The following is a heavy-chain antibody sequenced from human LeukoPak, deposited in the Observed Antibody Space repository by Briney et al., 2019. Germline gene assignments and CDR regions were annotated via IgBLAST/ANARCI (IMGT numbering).Heavy chain of an antibody. CDR1: GITFSNCA. CDR3: VRERVGAVYFDC. D-gene: IGHD1-26*01. CDR2: ISYDGRNK. Sequence: GTSLRLSCAASGITFSNCAMHWVRQAPGKGLEWLTVISYDGRNKYYADSVEGRFTVSRDNSKNTLYLQMNSLRAEDTAVYYRVRERVGAVYFDCWGQGTLVTVSS. J-gene: IGHJ4*02. V-gene: IGHV3-30*04.